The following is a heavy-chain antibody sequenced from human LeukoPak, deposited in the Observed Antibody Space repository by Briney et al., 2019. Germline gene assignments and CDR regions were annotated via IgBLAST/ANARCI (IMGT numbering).Heavy chain of an antibody. CDR3: ARRRYCNSTSCYEGAFDI. Sequence: GESLKISCKGSAVSFTSYWIAWVRQMPGEGLEWMGIIYPGDSGTRYSPSFQGQVTISADKSISTAYLQWSTLKASDTAIYYCARRRYCNSTSCYEGAFDIWGQGTMVTVSS. D-gene: IGHD2-2*01. CDR1: AVSFTSYW. CDR2: IYPGDSGT. J-gene: IGHJ3*02. V-gene: IGHV5-51*01.